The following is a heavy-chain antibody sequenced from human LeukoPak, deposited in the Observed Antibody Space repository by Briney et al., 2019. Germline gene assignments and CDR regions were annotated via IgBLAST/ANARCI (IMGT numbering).Heavy chain of an antibody. V-gene: IGHV4-38-2*02. CDR1: GYSISSGYY. Sequence: SETLSLTCTVSGYSISSGYYWGWIRQPPGKGLEWIGNIYHSGSTYYNASLKSRVTISIDTSKNQFSLKLSSVTAADTAVYYCARMTTHWYFDLWGRGTLVTVSS. D-gene: IGHD4-11*01. CDR2: IYHSGST. CDR3: ARMTTHWYFDL. J-gene: IGHJ2*01.